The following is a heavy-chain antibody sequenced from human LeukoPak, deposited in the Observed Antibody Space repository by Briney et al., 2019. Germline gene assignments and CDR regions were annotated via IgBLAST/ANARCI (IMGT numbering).Heavy chain of an antibody. D-gene: IGHD3-22*01. V-gene: IGHV3-15*01. CDR2: IKSKTDGGTT. CDR1: GGSISSYY. Sequence: PSETLSLTCTVSGGSISSYYWSWVRQAPGKGLEWVGRIKSKTDGGTTDYAAPVKGRFTISRDDSKNTLYLQMNSLKTEDTAVYYCTTGPAYYYDSSGYYYFDYWGQGTLVTVSS. CDR3: TTGPAYYYDSSGYYYFDY. J-gene: IGHJ4*02.